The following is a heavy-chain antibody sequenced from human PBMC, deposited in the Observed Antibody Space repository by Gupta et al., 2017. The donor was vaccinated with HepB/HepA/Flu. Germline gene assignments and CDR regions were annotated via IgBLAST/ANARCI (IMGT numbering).Heavy chain of an antibody. CDR2: IYHSGST. V-gene: IGHV4-4*02. D-gene: IGHD2-2*01. Sequence: QVQLQESGPGLVKPSGTLSLTCAVSGGSISSSNWWSWVRQPPGKGLEWIGEIYHSGSTNYNPSLKSRVTISVDKSKNQFSLKLSSVTAADTAAYYCARDFAGSVRDIVVVPAALDVWGQGTTVTVSS. J-gene: IGHJ6*02. CDR3: ARDFAGSVRDIVVVPAALDV. CDR1: GGSISSSNW.